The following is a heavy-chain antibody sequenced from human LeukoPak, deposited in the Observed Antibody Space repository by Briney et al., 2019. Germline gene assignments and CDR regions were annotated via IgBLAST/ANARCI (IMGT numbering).Heavy chain of an antibody. CDR2: IKSKTDGGTR. Sequence: GGSLRLSCVASGFTFSNTWMTWVRQAPGKGLEWVGRIKSKTDGGTRDYAAPVKDRFTTSRDDSKNTLYLQMNSLKIEDTALYYCNLWTGYSTYDYWGQGTLVTVSS. CDR3: NLWTGYSTYDY. CDR1: GFTFSNTW. D-gene: IGHD3/OR15-3a*01. V-gene: IGHV3-15*01. J-gene: IGHJ4*02.